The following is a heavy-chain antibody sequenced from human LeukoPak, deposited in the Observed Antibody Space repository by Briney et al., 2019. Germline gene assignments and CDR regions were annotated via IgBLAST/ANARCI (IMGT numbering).Heavy chain of an antibody. J-gene: IGHJ4*02. Sequence: GGSLRLSCAASGFTLSNYGMNWVRQAPGKGLEWLAYISISTRTKHYADSVKGRFSIFRDNAKNSLYLQMNSLRDEDTAVYYCARQSWVSGNIDYWGQGTLVTVSS. CDR3: ARQSWVSGNIDY. CDR1: GFTLSNYG. V-gene: IGHV3-48*02. CDR2: ISISTRTK. D-gene: IGHD3-10*01.